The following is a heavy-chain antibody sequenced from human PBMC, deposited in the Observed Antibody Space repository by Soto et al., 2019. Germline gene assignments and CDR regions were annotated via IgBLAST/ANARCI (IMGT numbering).Heavy chain of an antibody. Sequence: SETLSLTCAAYGGSISSGGYSWSWIRQPPGKGLGWIGYIYHSGSTYYNPSLKSRVTISVDRSKNQFSLKLSSVTAADTAVYYCARDGRLNYYGMDVWGQGTTVTV. J-gene: IGHJ6*02. V-gene: IGHV4-30-2*01. CDR3: ARDGRLNYYGMDV. CDR2: IYHSGST. CDR1: GGSISSGGYS.